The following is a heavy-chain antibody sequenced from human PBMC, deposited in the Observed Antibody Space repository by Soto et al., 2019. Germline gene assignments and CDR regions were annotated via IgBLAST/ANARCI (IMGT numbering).Heavy chain of an antibody. CDR2: ISGSGDST. V-gene: IGHV3-23*01. D-gene: IGHD3-16*01. Sequence: EVQLLESGGGLVQPGGSLRLSCAAAGFTFSSYAMNWVRQAPGKGLEWVSVISGSGDSTYYADSVKGRFTICRDNSKNTLYLQMNSLRAEDTAVYYCAKRGIGAYFDYWGQGTLVTVSS. CDR3: AKRGIGAYFDY. J-gene: IGHJ4*02. CDR1: GFTFSSYA.